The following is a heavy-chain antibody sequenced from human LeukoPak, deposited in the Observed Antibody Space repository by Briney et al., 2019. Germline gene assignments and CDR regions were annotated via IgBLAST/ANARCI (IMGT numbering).Heavy chain of an antibody. CDR1: GNTFTGYY. J-gene: IGHJ4*02. CDR2: SDAGNGNT. D-gene: IGHD2-15*01. V-gene: IGHV1-3*02. Sequence: ASVKVSCKASGNTFTGYYMHWVRQAPGQGLEWMGWSDAGNGNTKSSQDFQGRVNITGDTSATAAYMELSSLRSEDTAVYYCARGLRYCAGGTCFEVLDYWGQGTLVTVSS. CDR3: ARGLRYCAGGTCFEVLDY.